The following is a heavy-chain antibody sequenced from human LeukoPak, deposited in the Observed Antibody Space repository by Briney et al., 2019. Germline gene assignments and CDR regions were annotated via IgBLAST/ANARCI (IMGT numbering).Heavy chain of an antibody. CDR1: GYSISSGYY. J-gene: IGHJ4*02. CDR3: ARGSGSYEY. CDR2: IYHSGST. D-gene: IGHD3-10*01. Sequence: SETLSLTCTVSGYSISSGYYWGWIRPPPGKGLEWIGSIYHSGSTYYNPSLKSRVTVSVDTSKNQFSLKLSSVTAADTAVYYCARGSGSYEYWGQGTLVTVSS. V-gene: IGHV4-38-2*02.